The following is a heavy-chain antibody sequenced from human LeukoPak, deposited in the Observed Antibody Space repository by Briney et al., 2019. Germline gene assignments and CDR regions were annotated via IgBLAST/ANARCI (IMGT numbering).Heavy chain of an antibody. CDR1: GFTFSSYW. J-gene: IGHJ3*02. D-gene: IGHD2-8*01. V-gene: IGHV3-30*03. CDR2: ISYDGSNK. CDR3: ARVGLMFAFDI. Sequence: PGGSLRLSCVASGFTFSSYWMTWVRQAPGKGLEWVAVISYDGSNKYYADSVKGRFTISRDNSKNTLYLQMNSLRAEDTAVYYCARVGLMFAFDIWGQGTMVTVSS.